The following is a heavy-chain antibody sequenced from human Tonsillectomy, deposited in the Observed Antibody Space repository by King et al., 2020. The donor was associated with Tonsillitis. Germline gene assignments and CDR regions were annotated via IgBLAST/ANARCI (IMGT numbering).Heavy chain of an antibody. CDR2: IRYDGSNQ. V-gene: IGHV3-30*02. J-gene: IGHJ4*02. D-gene: IGHD3-22*01. CDR1: GFTFSTYG. CDR3: AEEQYDSSGYYYVFDY. Sequence: VQLVESGGGVVQPGGSLRLSCAVSGFTFSTYGMHWVRQAPGKGLEWVAFIRYDGSNQYYADSVKGRFTISRDNSKNTLYLQMNSLRVEDTAVYYCAEEQYDSSGYYYVFDYWGQGTLVTVSS.